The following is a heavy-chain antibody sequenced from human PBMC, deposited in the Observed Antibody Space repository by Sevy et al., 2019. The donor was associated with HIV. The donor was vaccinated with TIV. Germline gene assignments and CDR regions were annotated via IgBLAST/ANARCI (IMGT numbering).Heavy chain of an antibody. CDR2: IYHSGST. CDR1: GGSISSVNW. D-gene: IGHD3-16*01. V-gene: IGHV4-4*02. CDR3: ARGGETPRGFDP. Sequence: SETLSLTCAVSGGSISSVNWWHWVRQPPGKGLEWIGEIYHSGSTNYNPSLKSRVTISVDNYKNQFSLKRSSVTAADTAVYYCARGGETPRGFDPWGQGSLVTVS. J-gene: IGHJ5*02.